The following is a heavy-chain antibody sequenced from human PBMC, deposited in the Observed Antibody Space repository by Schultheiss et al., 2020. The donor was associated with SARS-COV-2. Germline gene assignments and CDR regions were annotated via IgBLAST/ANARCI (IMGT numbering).Heavy chain of an antibody. CDR2: ISWNSGSI. CDR3: ARGDLIVVVVAGDY. V-gene: IGHV3-23*01. D-gene: IGHD2-15*01. J-gene: IGHJ4*03. Sequence: GGSLRLSCAASGFTFSSYAMSWVRQAPGKGLEWVSGISWNSGSIGYADSVKGRFTISRDNSKNTLYLQMNSLRAEDTAVYYCARGDLIVVVVAGDYWGQGTTVTVSS. CDR1: GFTFSSYA.